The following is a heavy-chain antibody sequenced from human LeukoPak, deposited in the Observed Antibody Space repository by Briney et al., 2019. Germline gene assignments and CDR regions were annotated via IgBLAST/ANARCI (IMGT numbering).Heavy chain of an antibody. CDR3: ARDRRAAGDYYYYYMDV. D-gene: IGHD1-1*01. J-gene: IGHJ6*03. V-gene: IGHV3-7*01. Sequence: PGGSLGLSCAASGFTFSSYWMSWVRQAPGKGLEWVANIKQDGSEKYYVDSVKGRFTISRDNAKNSLYLQMNSLRAEDTAVYYCARDRRAAGDYYYYYMDVWGKGTTVTVSS. CDR1: GFTFSSYW. CDR2: IKQDGSEK.